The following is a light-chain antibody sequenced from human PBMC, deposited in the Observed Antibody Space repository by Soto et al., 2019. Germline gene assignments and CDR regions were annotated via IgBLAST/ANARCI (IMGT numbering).Light chain of an antibody. CDR1: SSNIGGYNV. V-gene: IGLV2-23*01. CDR3: CSYVGATTYV. J-gene: IGLJ1*01. Sequence: QSALTQPASVSGSPGQSITISCSGTSSNIGGYNVVSWYQQHPGKAPKVIVYEGIKRPSGVSDRFSGSTSGSTASLTISGLQAEDEPEYYCCSYVGATTYVFGSGTKVTVL. CDR2: EGI.